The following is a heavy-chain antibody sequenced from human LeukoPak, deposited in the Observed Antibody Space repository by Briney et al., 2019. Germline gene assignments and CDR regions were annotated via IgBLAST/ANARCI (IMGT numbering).Heavy chain of an antibody. V-gene: IGHV3-7*03. D-gene: IGHD6-13*01. CDR1: GFTFSSYW. J-gene: IGHJ4*02. CDR2: IKQDGSEK. Sequence: GGSLRLSCAASGFTFSSYWMSWVRQAPGKGLEWVANIKQDGSEKYYVDSVKGRFTISRDNAKNSLYLQMNSLRAEDTALYYCAKDRSSSWATPLDYWGQGTLVTVSS. CDR3: AKDRSSSWATPLDY.